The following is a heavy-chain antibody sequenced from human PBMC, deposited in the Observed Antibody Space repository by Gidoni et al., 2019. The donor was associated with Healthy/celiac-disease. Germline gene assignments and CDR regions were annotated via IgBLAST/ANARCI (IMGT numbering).Heavy chain of an antibody. D-gene: IGHD6-13*01. V-gene: IGHV3-49*05. Sequence: EVQLVESGGGLVKQGRSLRLSCTASGFPLGVYAMSWFRQAPGKGLEWVGFIRSKAYGGTTEYAASVKGRFTISRDDSKSIAYLQMNSLKTEDTAVYYCTREGDSSSWYFDLWGRGTLVTVSS. J-gene: IGHJ2*01. CDR1: GFPLGVYA. CDR3: TREGDSSSWYFDL. CDR2: IRSKAYGGTT.